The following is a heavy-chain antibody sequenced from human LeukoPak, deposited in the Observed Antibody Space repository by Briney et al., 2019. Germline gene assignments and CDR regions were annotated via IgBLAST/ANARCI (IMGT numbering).Heavy chain of an antibody. D-gene: IGHD3-10*01. CDR1: GFTFSSCA. CDR3: VKAIGSGAYYRTDF. Sequence: GGSLRLSCAASGFTFSSCAMTGVRQAPGKGLEWVSGITSSGTNTYYADSVKGRVTISRDNSKNTLFLQMNSLRAEDTAVYYCVKAIGSGAYYRTDFWGQGTLVTVAS. J-gene: IGHJ4*02. V-gene: IGHV3-23*01. CDR2: ITSSGTNT.